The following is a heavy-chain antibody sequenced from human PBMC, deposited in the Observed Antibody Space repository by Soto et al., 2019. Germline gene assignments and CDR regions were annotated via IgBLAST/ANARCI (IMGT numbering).Heavy chain of an antibody. Sequence: QVQLVQSGPEVKKAGASVKVSCTAPTDYIFLAYGFDWVRQAPGQGLAWMGWISPKFGRTNYARTLQDRFTMTTDVSTNSVSMELRDLRSDDTAVYYCARDDCNGGSCDGGHYLDLWGRGTPISVSS. CDR1: DYIFLAYG. D-gene: IGHD2-15*01. V-gene: IGHV1-18*01. J-gene: IGHJ2*01. CDR3: ARDDCNGGSCDGGHYLDL. CDR2: ISPKFGRT.